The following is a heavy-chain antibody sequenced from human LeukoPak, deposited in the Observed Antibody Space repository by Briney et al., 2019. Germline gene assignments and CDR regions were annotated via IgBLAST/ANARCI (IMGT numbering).Heavy chain of an antibody. V-gene: IGHV4-34*01. J-gene: IGHJ5*02. CDR3: ASQGGSAYNWFDP. CDR1: GGSFSGYY. Sequence: SETLSLTCAVYGGSFSGYYWSWIRQPPGKGLEWIGEINHSGSTNHNPSLKSRVTISVDTSKNQFSLKLSSVTAADTAVYYCASQGGSAYNWFDPWGQGTLVTVSS. D-gene: IGHD3-10*01. CDR2: INHSGST.